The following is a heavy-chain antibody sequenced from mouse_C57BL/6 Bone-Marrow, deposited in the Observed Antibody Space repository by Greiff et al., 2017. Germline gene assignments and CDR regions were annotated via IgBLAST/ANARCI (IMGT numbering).Heavy chain of an antibody. CDR1: GFNIKAYY. J-gene: IGHJ4*01. CDR2: IDPEDGDT. D-gene: IGHD1-1*01. CDR3: ARLRYPPYAMDY. V-gene: IGHV14-2*01. Sequence: EVQLQESGAELVKPGASVKLSCTASGFNIKAYYMHWVKQRTEQGLEWIGRIDPEDGDTKYAPKFQGKATITADTSSNTAYLQRSSLTSEDTAVYYCARLRYPPYAMDYWGQGTSVTVSS.